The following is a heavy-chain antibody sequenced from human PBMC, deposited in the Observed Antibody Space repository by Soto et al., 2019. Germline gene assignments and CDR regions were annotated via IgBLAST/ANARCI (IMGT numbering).Heavy chain of an antibody. J-gene: IGHJ4*02. D-gene: IGHD1-1*01. CDR1: GYAFTTYG. CDR2: ISAHNGNT. V-gene: IGHV1-18*01. Sequence: QVHLVQSGAEVKKPGASVKVSCKGSGYAFTTYGITWVRQAPGQGLEWMGWISAHNGNTNYAQKLQGRVTVTRDTATSTAYMELGGLRSDDTAVYYCARGRYGDYWGQGAVVTVSS. CDR3: ARGRYGDY.